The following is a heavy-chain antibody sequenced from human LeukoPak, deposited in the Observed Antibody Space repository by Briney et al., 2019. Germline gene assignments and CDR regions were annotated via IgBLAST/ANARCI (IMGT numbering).Heavy chain of an antibody. D-gene: IGHD3-10*02. V-gene: IGHV3-23*01. CDR1: GFSFSSHG. Sequence: GGSLRLSCAASGFSFSSHGMSWVRQAPGKGLEWVSGIIGGAGSTYYADSVKGRFTISRDNAKNSLYLQMNSLRAEDTAVYYCAELGITMIGGVWGKGTTVTISS. CDR3: AELGITMIGGV. CDR2: IIGGAGST. J-gene: IGHJ6*04.